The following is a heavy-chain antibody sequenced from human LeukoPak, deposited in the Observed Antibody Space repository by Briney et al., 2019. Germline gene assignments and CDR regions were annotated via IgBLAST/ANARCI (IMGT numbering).Heavy chain of an antibody. CDR2: INSDGSST. CDR3: ARARNYYYGSGSYYLFAFDI. J-gene: IGHJ3*02. D-gene: IGHD3-10*01. Sequence: GGSLRLSCAASGFTFSSYWMHWVRQAPGKGLVWVSRINSDGSSTSYADSVKGRFTISRDNAKNTLYLQMNSLRAKDTAVYYCARARNYYYGSGSYYLFAFDIWGQGTMVTVSS. CDR1: GFTFSSYW. V-gene: IGHV3-74*01.